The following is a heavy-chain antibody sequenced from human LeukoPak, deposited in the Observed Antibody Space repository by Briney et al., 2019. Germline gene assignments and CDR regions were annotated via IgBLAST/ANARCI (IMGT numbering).Heavy chain of an antibody. D-gene: IGHD3-22*01. Sequence: GGSLRLSWAASGFTFSSYGMHWVRQAPGKGLEWVAVISYDGSNKYYADSVKGRFTISRDNSKNTLYLQMNSLRAEDTAVYYCAKGVNYYDSSGYSLDAFDIWGQGTMVTVSS. CDR3: AKGVNYYDSSGYSLDAFDI. CDR1: GFTFSSYG. V-gene: IGHV3-30*18. CDR2: ISYDGSNK. J-gene: IGHJ3*02.